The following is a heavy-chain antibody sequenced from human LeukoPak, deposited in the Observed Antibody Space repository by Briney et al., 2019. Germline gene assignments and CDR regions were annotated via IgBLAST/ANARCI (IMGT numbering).Heavy chain of an antibody. CDR2: IIPIFGTA. Sequence: ASVKVSCKASGGTFSSYAISWVRQAPGRGLEWMGRIIPIFGTANYAQKFQGRVTITTDESTSTAYMELSSLRSEDTAVYYCAREFGLWGGDSSGYSVWGQGTLVTVSS. V-gene: IGHV1-69*05. CDR1: GGTFSSYA. J-gene: IGHJ4*02. CDR3: AREFGLWGGDSSGYSV. D-gene: IGHD3-22*01.